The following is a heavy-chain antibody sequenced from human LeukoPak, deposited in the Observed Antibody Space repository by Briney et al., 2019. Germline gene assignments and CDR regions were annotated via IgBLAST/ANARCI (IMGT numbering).Heavy chain of an antibody. V-gene: IGHV1-18*04. D-gene: IGHD6-13*01. CDR2: IHIYRGNT. CDR3: ARDVGITVADSFDP. J-gene: IGHJ5*02. CDR1: GYSSANYG. Sequence: ASVKVSCKASGYSSANYGISWVRQAPGQGLEWMGWIHIYRGNTNYAQKFQGRVTMTTDTSTSTVYMEVRGLRSDDTAMYYCARDVGITVADSFDPWGQGTLVTVSS.